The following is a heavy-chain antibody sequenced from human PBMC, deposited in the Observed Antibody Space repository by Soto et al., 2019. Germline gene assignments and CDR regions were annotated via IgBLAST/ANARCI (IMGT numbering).Heavy chain of an antibody. D-gene: IGHD5-18*01. V-gene: IGHV1-8*01. Sequence: QVQLVQSGAEVKKPGASVKVSCKASGYTFTSYDINWVRQATGQGLEWMGWMNPNSGNTGYAQKFQGRVTMTRNTSISTAYMELSSLRSEDTAVYYCARVPTKPLHGRPSMVTVWAYDAFDIWGQGTMVTVSS. CDR1: GYTFTSYD. CDR3: ARVPTKPLHGRPSMVTVWAYDAFDI. J-gene: IGHJ3*02. CDR2: MNPNSGNT.